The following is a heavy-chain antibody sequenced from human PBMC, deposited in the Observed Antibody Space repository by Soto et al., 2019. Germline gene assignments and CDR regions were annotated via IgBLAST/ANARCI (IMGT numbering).Heavy chain of an antibody. CDR3: IRDLRSGDF. CDR1: GFTFSRYW. V-gene: IGHV3-74*01. J-gene: IGHJ4*02. CDR2: IAGEEIST. D-gene: IGHD6-19*01. Sequence: EVQLVESGGGLVQPGGSLRLSCAASGFTFSRYWMHWVRQAPGKGLVWVSRIAGEEISTNYADSVKGRFTASRDNAKNTVYLEMSSLRAEDTAVYYCIRDLRSGDFWGQGTLVTVSS.